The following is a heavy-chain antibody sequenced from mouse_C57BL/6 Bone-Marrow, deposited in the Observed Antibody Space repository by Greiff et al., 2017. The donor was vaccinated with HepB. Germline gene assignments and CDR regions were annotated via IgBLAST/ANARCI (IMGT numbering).Heavy chain of an antibody. Sequence: EVKLQESGGGLVQPGGSLKLSCAASGFTFSDYYMYWVRQTPEKRLEWVAYISNGGGSTYYPDTVKGRFTISRDNAKNTLYLQMSRLKSEDTAMYYCARQDTTVVRAMDYWGQGTSVTVSS. D-gene: IGHD1-1*01. CDR3: ARQDTTVVRAMDY. CDR2: ISNGGGST. J-gene: IGHJ4*01. V-gene: IGHV5-12*01. CDR1: GFTFSDYY.